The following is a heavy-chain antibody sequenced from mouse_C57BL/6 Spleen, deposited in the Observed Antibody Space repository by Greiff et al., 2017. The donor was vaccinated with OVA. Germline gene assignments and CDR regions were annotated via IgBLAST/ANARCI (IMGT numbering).Heavy chain of an antibody. V-gene: IGHV1-69*01. CDR3: ARAPYYGSRDAMDY. D-gene: IGHD1-1*01. CDR2: IDPSDSYT. Sequence: QVQLQQSGAELVMPGASVKLSCKASGYTFTSYWMHWVKQRPGQGLEWIGEIDPSDSYTNYNQKFKGKSTLTVDKSSSTAYMQLSSLTSEDSAVYYCARAPYYGSRDAMDYWGQGTSVTVSS. J-gene: IGHJ4*01. CDR1: GYTFTSYW.